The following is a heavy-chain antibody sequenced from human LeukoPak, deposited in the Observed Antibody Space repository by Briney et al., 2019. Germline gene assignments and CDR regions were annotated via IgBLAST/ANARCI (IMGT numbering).Heavy chain of an antibody. J-gene: IGHJ4*02. Sequence: PGGSLRLSCAASGFTFSSYGMHWVRQAPGKGLEWVAFIRYDGSNKYYADSVKGRFTISRDNSKNTLYLQMNSLRAEDTAVYYCAKDSQLLRLGELSSFDYWGQGTLVTVSS. V-gene: IGHV3-30*02. CDR3: AKDSQLLRLGELSSFDY. D-gene: IGHD3-16*02. CDR1: GFTFSSYG. CDR2: IRYDGSNK.